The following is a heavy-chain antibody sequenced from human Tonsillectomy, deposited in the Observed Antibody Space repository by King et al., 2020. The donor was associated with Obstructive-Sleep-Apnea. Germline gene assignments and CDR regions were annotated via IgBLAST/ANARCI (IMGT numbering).Heavy chain of an antibody. V-gene: IGHV4-4*02. Sequence: VQLQESGPGLVKPSGTLSLTCAVSGGYISSSNWWSWVRQPPGKGLEWIGEIYHSGSTNYNPSLKSRVTMSLDKSKNQFSLKLTSVTAADTAVDYCARPVAGSAEHFQHWGQGTLVTVSS. CDR1: GGYISSSNW. J-gene: IGHJ1*01. CDR3: ARPVAGSAEHFQH. CDR2: IYHSGST. D-gene: IGHD6-19*01.